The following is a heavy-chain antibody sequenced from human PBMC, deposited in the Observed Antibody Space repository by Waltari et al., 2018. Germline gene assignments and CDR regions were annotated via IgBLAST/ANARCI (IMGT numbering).Heavy chain of an antibody. CDR1: GFTFSSYA. CDR3: AKDGITMVQGVIITYPGY. Sequence: EVQLLESGGGLVQPGGSLRLSCAASGFTFSSYAMSWVRQAPGKGLEWVSAISGSGGSTYYADSVKGRFTISRDNSKNTLYLQMNSLRAEDTAVYYCAKDGITMVQGVIITYPGYWGQGTLVTVSS. J-gene: IGHJ4*02. CDR2: ISGSGGST. D-gene: IGHD3-10*01. V-gene: IGHV3-23*01.